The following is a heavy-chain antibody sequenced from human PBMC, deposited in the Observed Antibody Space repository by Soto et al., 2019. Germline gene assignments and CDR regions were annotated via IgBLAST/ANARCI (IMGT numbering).Heavy chain of an antibody. CDR1: GFIFSSYG. Sequence: QVQLVESGGGVVQPGRSLRLSCAASGFIFSSYGMQWVRQAPGKGLEWVAVISYEGSHTYYADSVKGRFTITRDNSKNTLYLQMNSLRPEDTAVYYGAKEVHCGGGSCSWSEGFDYWGQGTLLTVSS. J-gene: IGHJ4*02. CDR2: ISYEGSHT. V-gene: IGHV3-30*18. CDR3: AKEVHCGGGSCSWSEGFDY. D-gene: IGHD2-15*01.